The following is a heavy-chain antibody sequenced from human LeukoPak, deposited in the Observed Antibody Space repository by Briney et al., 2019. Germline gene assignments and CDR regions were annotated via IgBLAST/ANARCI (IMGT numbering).Heavy chain of an antibody. CDR1: GYSFTSYW. CDR2: IYPGDSDT. Sequence: GESLKISCKGSGYSFTSYWIGWVRQMPGKGLEWMGIIYPGDSDTRYSPSFQGQVTISADKSISTAYLQWSSLKASDTAMYYCARSHCSGGSCFLFDYWGQGTLVTVSS. V-gene: IGHV5-51*01. CDR3: ARSHCSGGSCFLFDY. D-gene: IGHD2-15*01. J-gene: IGHJ4*02.